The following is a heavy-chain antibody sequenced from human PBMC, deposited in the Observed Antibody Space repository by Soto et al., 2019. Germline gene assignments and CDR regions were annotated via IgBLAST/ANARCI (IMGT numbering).Heavy chain of an antibody. CDR2: IWYDGSNK. V-gene: IGHV3-33*01. CDR1: GFTFSSYG. J-gene: IGHJ3*02. D-gene: IGHD2-8*01. Sequence: LRLSCAASGFTFSSYGMHWVRQAPGKGLEWVAVIWYDGSNKYYADSVKGRFTISRDNSKNTLYLQMNSLRAEDTAVYYCARPMVYAYYAFDIWGQGTMVTVSS. CDR3: ARPMVYAYYAFDI.